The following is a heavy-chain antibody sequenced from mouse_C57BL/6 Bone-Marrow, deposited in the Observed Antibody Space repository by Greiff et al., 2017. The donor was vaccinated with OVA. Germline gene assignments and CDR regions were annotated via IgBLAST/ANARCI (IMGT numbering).Heavy chain of an antibody. J-gene: IGHJ2*01. CDR1: GFTFSSYA. CDR3: ARDPLYGSSHYFDY. Sequence: EVKLVESGGGLVKPGGSLKLPCAASGFTFSSYAMSWVRQTPEKRLEWVATISDGGSYTYYPDNVKGRFTISRDNAKNNLYLQMSHLKSEDTAMYYCARDPLYGSSHYFDYWGQGTTLTVSS. CDR2: ISDGGSYT. D-gene: IGHD1-1*01. V-gene: IGHV5-4*01.